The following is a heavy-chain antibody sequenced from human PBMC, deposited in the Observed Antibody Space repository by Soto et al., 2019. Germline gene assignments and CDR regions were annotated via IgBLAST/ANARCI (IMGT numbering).Heavy chain of an antibody. Sequence: SVKVSCKASGGTFSSYAISWVRQAPGQGLEWMGGIIPIFGTANYAQKFQGRVTITADESTSTAYMELSSLRSEDTAVYYCARARTGSLSSWYFKRGYYYYYYGMDVWGQGTTVTVSS. CDR2: IIPIFGTA. CDR1: GGTFSSYA. V-gene: IGHV1-69*13. J-gene: IGHJ6*02. D-gene: IGHD6-13*01. CDR3: ARARTGSLSSWYFKRGYYYYYYGMDV.